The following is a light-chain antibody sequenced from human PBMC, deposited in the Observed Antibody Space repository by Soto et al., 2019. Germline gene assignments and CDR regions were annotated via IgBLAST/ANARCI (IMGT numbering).Light chain of an antibody. J-gene: IGKJ5*01. CDR3: MQSTQLPPT. V-gene: IGKV2D-29*02. CDR1: QSLLHITGETF. CDR2: EAS. Sequence: DVVMTQTPLSLSVAPGQPASISCKSSQSLLHITGETFLFWYLQKPGQSPQLLIYEASTRVSGVPDRFSGSGPGTDFTLEISRVETDDVGIYYCMQSTQLPPTFGQGTRLEIK.